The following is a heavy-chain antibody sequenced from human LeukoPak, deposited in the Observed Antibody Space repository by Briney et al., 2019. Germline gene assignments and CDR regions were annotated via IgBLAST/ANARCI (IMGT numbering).Heavy chain of an antibody. J-gene: IGHJ3*02. V-gene: IGHV1-8*01. CDR3: ARGNRLYTSSWSSLAFDI. D-gene: IGHD6-13*01. CDR1: GYTFTSFD. Sequence: ASVKVSCXASGYTFTSFDINWVRLATGQGLEWMGWTNPNSGYTGFAQKFQGRVTMTRNTSISTAYMEVSSLRSEDTAVYYCARGNRLYTSSWSSLAFDIWGQGTMVTVSS. CDR2: TNPNSGYT.